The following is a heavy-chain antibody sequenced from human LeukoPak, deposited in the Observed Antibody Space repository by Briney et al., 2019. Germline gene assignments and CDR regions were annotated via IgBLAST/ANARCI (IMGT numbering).Heavy chain of an antibody. CDR2: IYYGGST. CDR1: GGSISSSSYY. J-gene: IGHJ2*01. Sequence: PSETLSLTYTVSGGSISSSSYYGGWIRQPPGKGLEWIGGIYYGGSTYYNPSLKGRVTKTVDPSNNQFSHRLSSMPAADRAVDYCARLYSSSWSNCYFDLWGRGTLVTVSS. CDR3: ARLYSSSWSNCYFDL. V-gene: IGHV4-39*01. D-gene: IGHD6-13*01.